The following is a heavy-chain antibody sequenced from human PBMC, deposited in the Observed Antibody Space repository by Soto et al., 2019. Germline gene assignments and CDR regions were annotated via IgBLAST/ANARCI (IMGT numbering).Heavy chain of an antibody. Sequence: EVQLLESGGGLVQPGGSLRLSCAASGFTFSSYAMSWVRQAPGKGLEWVSAISGSGGSTYYADSVKGLFTISRDNSKNTLWLQMTSLRAEDTAVYYCAKENGYSSSWFEFDYWGQGTLVSVSS. V-gene: IGHV3-23*01. CDR3: AKENGYSSSWFEFDY. CDR2: ISGSGGST. J-gene: IGHJ4*02. D-gene: IGHD6-13*01. CDR1: GFTFSSYA.